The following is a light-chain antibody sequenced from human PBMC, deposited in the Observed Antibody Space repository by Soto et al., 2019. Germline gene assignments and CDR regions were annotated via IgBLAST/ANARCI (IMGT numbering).Light chain of an antibody. J-gene: IGKJ3*01. Sequence: DIQMTQSPSTLSASVGDRVIITCRASQNIRNWLAWYQQKPGKAPEALIYKASSLESGVPSRFSGSGSWTEFTLTISSLQPDDFATYYCLQYNSYSTFTFGPGTKVDIK. CDR3: LQYNSYSTFT. CDR1: QNIRNW. CDR2: KAS. V-gene: IGKV1-5*03.